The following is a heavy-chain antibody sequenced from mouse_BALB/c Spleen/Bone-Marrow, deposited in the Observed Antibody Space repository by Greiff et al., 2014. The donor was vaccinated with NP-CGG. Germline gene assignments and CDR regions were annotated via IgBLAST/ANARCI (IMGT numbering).Heavy chain of an antibody. V-gene: IGHV1-9*01. Sequence: SGAELMKPGASVKISCKATGYTFSSYWIEWIKQRPGHGLEWIGETLPGSGSSNYNEKFKGKATFTADTSSNTAYMQLSSLTAEDSAVYYCASRGYAMDYWGQETSVTVSS. CDR3: ASRGYAMDY. J-gene: IGHJ4*01. CDR1: GYTFSSYW. CDR2: TLPGSGSS.